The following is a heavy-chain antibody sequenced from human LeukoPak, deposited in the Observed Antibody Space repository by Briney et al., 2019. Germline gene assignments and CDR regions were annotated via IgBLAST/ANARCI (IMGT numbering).Heavy chain of an antibody. CDR1: GWSFNDYY. CDR2: INARGDT. D-gene: IGHD2-2*01. Sequence: SETLSLTCAVHGWSFNDYYWNWIRQPPGKGLEWIGEINARGDTNYNPSLKSRVTISVDTSKKQFSLRLTSMIAADTALYYCARGQVPAARGYNWFDPWGQGTLVTVSS. V-gene: IGHV4-34*01. CDR3: ARGQVPAARGYNWFDP. J-gene: IGHJ5*02.